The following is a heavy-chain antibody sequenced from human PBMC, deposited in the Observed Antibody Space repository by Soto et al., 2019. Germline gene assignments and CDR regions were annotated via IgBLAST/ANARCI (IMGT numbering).Heavy chain of an antibody. CDR1: GYTFTGYY. D-gene: IGHD3-22*01. CDR3: ARDDSSGYYFRAGPDHAVDY. J-gene: IGHJ4*02. Sequence: ASVKVSCKASGYTFTGYYMHWVRQAPGQGLEWMGWINPNSGGTNYAQKFQGRVTMTRDTSISTAYMELSRLRSDDTASYYCARDDSSGYYFRAGPDHAVDYWGQGTLVTVSS. V-gene: IGHV1-2*02. CDR2: INPNSGGT.